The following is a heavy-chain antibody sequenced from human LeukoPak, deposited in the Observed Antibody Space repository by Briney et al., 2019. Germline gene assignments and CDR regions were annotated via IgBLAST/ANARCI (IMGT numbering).Heavy chain of an antibody. CDR1: GFMFSSNW. V-gene: IGHV3-7*03. D-gene: IGHD5-24*01. J-gene: IGHJ4*02. Sequence: GGSLRLSCAASGFMFSSNWMSWVRLAPGKGLEWVANIKEDGTETYYVDSVKGRFTISRDNAKNSLYLQMNSLRVGDTAVYYCAKEGRSLQTYWGQGTLVTVSS. CDR3: AKEGRSLQTY. CDR2: IKEDGTET.